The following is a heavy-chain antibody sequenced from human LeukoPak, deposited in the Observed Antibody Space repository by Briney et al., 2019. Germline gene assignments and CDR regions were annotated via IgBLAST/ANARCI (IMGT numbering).Heavy chain of an antibody. Sequence: GGSLRLSCAASGFTFSSYAMSWVRQAPGKGLEWVSAISGGGGSTYYADSVKGRFTISRDNSKNTPYLQMNSLRAEDTAVYYCAKAHITMVRGVISQPGYYFDYWGQGTLVTVSS. J-gene: IGHJ4*02. CDR2: ISGGGGST. D-gene: IGHD3-10*01. V-gene: IGHV3-23*01. CDR3: AKAHITMVRGVISQPGYYFDY. CDR1: GFTFSSYA.